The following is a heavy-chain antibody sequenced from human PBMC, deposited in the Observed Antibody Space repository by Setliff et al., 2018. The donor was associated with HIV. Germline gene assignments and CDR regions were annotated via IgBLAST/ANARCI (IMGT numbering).Heavy chain of an antibody. CDR1: GYSFTSYG. CDR3: ATITVGSTGAFDI. J-gene: IGHJ3*02. D-gene: IGHD6-19*01. CDR2: IIPIVDIA. V-gene: IGHV1-69*10. Sequence: SVKVSCKASGYSFTSYGFSWVRQAPGQGLEWMGGIIPIVDIANYAQKFQGRVTITADKSTSTAYMELRSLRSDDTAVYYCATITVGSTGAFDIWGQGTMVTVSS.